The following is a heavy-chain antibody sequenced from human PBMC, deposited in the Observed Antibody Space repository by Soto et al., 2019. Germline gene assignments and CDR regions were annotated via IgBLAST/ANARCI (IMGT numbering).Heavy chain of an antibody. CDR1: GYTFTSYY. CDR2: INPSGGST. V-gene: IGHV1-46*01. CDR3: ARGNYYDSSGYSPYFDY. Sequence: ASVKVSCKASGYTFTSYYMHWVRQAPGRGLEWMGIINPSGGSTSYAQKFQGRVTMTRDTSTSTVHMEVSRLRSEDTAVYYCARGNYYDSSGYSPYFDYWGQGTLVTVSS. J-gene: IGHJ4*02. D-gene: IGHD3-22*01.